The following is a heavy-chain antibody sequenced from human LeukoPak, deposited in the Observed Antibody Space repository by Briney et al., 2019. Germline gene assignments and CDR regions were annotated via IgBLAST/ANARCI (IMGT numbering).Heavy chain of an antibody. J-gene: IGHJ6*03. D-gene: IGHD2-2*01. Sequence: SETLSLTCTVSGGSISSSSYYWGWIRQPPGKGLEWIGSIYYSGSTYYNPSLKSRVTISVDTSKNQFSLKLSSVTAADTAVYYCARQGFLPAALYYMDVWGKGTTVTISS. V-gene: IGHV4-39*01. CDR1: GGSISSSSYY. CDR3: ARQGFLPAALYYMDV. CDR2: IYYSGST.